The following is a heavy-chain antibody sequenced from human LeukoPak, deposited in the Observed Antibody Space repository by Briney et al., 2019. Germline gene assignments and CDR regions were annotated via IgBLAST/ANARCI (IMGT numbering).Heavy chain of an antibody. Sequence: GGSLRLSCAASGFTFSSYAMHWVRQAPGKGLEWVAVISYDGSKKYYADSVKGRFTISRDNSKNTLYLQMNSLRAEDTAVYYCARDYIFYSSSWSPLFYYYYYMDVWGKGTTVTVSS. J-gene: IGHJ6*03. CDR2: ISYDGSKK. CDR1: GFTFSSYA. D-gene: IGHD6-13*01. V-gene: IGHV3-30*04. CDR3: ARDYIFYSSSWSPLFYYYYYMDV.